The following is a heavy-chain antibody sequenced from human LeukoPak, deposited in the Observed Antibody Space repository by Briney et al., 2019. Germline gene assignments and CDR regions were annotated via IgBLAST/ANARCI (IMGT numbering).Heavy chain of an antibody. V-gene: IGHV5-51*01. Sequence: GESLKISWKGSGYSFTNYWIGWVRQMPGKGLEWMGIIYPGDSDTRYSTSCQGQVTISDDKSISTAYLQWSSLKASDTAMYSWARRGLGTDYWGQRTLVTVSS. CDR2: IYPGDSDT. CDR1: GYSFTNYW. J-gene: IGHJ4*02. CDR3: ARRGLGTDY. D-gene: IGHD3-16*01.